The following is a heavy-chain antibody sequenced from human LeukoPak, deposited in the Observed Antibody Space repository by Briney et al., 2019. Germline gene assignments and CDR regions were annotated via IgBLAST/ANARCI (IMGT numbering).Heavy chain of an antibody. CDR2: ISSSSTYT. CDR1: GFTFSDYD. J-gene: IGHJ4*02. CDR3: ASGRRSGCYVRHQTNPTVY. Sequence: GGSLRLSCAASGFTFSDYDMTWIRQAPGKGLEWISYISSSSTYTTYADSMKGRFTISRDNAKNSLYLQMNSLRAEDTAVYYCASGRRSGCYVRHQTNPTVYRGQGTLVTVSS. D-gene: IGHD6-19*01. V-gene: IGHV3-11*06.